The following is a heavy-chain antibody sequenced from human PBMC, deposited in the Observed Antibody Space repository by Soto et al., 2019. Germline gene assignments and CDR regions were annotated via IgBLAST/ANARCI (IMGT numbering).Heavy chain of an antibody. D-gene: IGHD3-9*01. J-gene: IGHJ6*02. Sequence: QVRLVESGGDVVQPGTSLRLSCAASGFTFSTYAIHWVRQAPGKGLEWVAVISYDGTYKYYADSVKGRFTISRDISENTVFLQMDSLGAADTAVYHCANSAFDNIWFYFGMDVWGLGTTVTIFS. CDR2: ISYDGTYK. CDR1: GFTFSTYA. V-gene: IGHV3-30*18. CDR3: ANSAFDNIWFYFGMDV.